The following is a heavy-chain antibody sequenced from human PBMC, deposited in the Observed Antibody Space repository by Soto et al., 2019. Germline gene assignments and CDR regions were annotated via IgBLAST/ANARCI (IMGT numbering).Heavy chain of an antibody. CDR1: GYTFSNYG. CDR3: ARRGLDY. V-gene: IGHV1-18*01. Sequence: ASVKVSCKASGYTFSNYGISWVRQAPGQGLEWMGWVSADNGNTNYAQRFQGRVAMTTDTSTSTAHMELRSLRSDDTAVYYCARRGLDYWGQGTLVTVS. J-gene: IGHJ4*02. CDR2: VSADNGNT.